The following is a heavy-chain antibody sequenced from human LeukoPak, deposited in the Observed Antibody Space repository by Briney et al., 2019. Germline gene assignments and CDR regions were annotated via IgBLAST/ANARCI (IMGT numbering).Heavy chain of an antibody. D-gene: IGHD2-21*02. CDR3: ARAPYCGGDCYQYNWFDP. CDR1: GYTFTSYD. V-gene: IGHV1-8*01. J-gene: IGHJ5*02. Sequence: ASVKVSCKASGYTFTSYDINWVRQATGQGLEWMGWMNPNSGNTGYAQKFQGRVTMTRNTSISTAYMELSSLRSEDTAVYYWARAPYCGGDCYQYNWFDPWGQGTLVTVSS. CDR2: MNPNSGNT.